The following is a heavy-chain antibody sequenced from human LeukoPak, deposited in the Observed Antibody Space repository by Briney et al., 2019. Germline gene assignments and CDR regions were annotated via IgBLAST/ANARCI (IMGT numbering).Heavy chain of an antibody. V-gene: IGHV3-23*01. Sequence: QPGGSLRPCCAVSGFSFSCSAMSWGRPAPGEGVGWVSAISGSGGSTYYADSVRGRFTISRDNSKNTLYLQTNSLRAEDTAVYYCAKRYCSSTSCSYLDYWGQGTLVTVSS. CDR1: GFSFSCSA. D-gene: IGHD2-2*01. CDR2: ISGSGGST. J-gene: IGHJ4*02. CDR3: AKRYCSSTSCSYLDY.